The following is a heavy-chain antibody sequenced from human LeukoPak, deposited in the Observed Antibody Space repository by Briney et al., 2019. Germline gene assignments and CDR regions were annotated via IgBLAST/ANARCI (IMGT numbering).Heavy chain of an antibody. CDR2: ISSSSSTI. CDR1: GFTFSSYS. V-gene: IGHV3-48*01. J-gene: IGHJ4*02. Sequence: PGGSLRLSCAASGFTFSSYSMNWVRQAPGKGLEWVSYISSSSSTIYYADSVKDRFTISRDNAKNSLYLQMNSLRAEDTAVYCCARDQGEDYDFWSGYYTPIPFDYWGQGTLVTVSS. CDR3: ARDQGEDYDFWSGYYTPIPFDY. D-gene: IGHD3-3*01.